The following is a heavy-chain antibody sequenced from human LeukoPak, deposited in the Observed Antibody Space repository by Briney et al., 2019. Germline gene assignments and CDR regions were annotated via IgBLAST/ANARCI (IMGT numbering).Heavy chain of an antibody. CDR2: INHSGST. J-gene: IGHJ4*02. V-gene: IGHV4-34*01. CDR1: GGSFSGYY. Sequence: SETLSLTCAVYGGSFSGYYWSWIRQPPGKGLEWIGEINHSGSTNYNPSLKSRVTISVDTSKNQFSLKLSSVTAADTAVYYCANRPFCGGNHYWGQGTLVTVSS. D-gene: IGHD2-15*01. CDR3: ANRPFCGGNHY.